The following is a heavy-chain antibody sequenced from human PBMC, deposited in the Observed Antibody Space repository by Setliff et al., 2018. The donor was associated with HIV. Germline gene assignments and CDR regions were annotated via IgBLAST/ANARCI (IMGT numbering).Heavy chain of an antibody. Sequence: KASETLSLTCTVSGGSVSSGSYYWSWIRQPPGKGLEWIGYIYYSGSTKHNPTLKSRVTISLDTSKNQFSLKLTSVTAAATAVYYCASYSPRGYSLTGPYWGQGTLVTVSS. CDR1: GGSVSSGSYY. CDR2: IYYSGST. CDR3: ASYSPRGYSLTGPY. J-gene: IGHJ4*02. V-gene: IGHV4-61*01. D-gene: IGHD2-15*01.